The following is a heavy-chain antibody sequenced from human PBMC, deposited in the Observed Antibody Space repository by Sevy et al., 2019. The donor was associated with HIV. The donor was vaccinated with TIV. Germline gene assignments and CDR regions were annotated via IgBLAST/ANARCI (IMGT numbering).Heavy chain of an antibody. CDR3: ARDRGGYDSTPIAPFDY. J-gene: IGHJ4*02. V-gene: IGHV1-69*13. CDR1: GGTFSSYA. Sequence: ASVKVSCKASGGTFSSYAISWVRQAPGQGLEWMGGIIPIFGKANYAQKFQGRVTITADESTSTAYMELSSLRSEDTAVYYCARDRGGYDSTPIAPFDYWGQGTLVTVSS. D-gene: IGHD5-12*01. CDR2: IIPIFGKA.